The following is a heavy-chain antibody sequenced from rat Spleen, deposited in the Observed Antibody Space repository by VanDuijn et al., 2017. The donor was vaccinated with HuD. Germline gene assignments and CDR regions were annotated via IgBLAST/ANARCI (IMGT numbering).Heavy chain of an antibody. V-gene: IGHV5-22*01. CDR1: GSTFSDYY. J-gene: IGHJ2*01. D-gene: IGHD1-1*01. CDR3: ARHGYYSAVFDY. Sequence: EVQLVESGGGLVQPGGSLKLSCVASGSTFSDYYMAWIRQAPGKGLEWVASISYEGSSTYYGDSVKGRFTISRDNAKSTLYLQMNSLRSEDTATYYCARHGYYSAVFDYWGQGVMVTVSS. CDR2: ISYEGSST.